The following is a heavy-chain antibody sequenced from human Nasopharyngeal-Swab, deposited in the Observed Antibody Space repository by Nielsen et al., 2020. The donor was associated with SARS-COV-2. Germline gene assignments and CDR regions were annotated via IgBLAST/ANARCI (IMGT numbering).Heavy chain of an antibody. CDR3: TRAQPDIVVVPAALLFDP. J-gene: IGHJ5*02. D-gene: IGHD2-2*01. CDR1: GFTFSSYD. Sequence: GESLKISCAASGFTFSSYDMHWVRQATGKGLEWVSAIGTAGDTYYPGSVKGRFTIYRENAKNSLYLQMNSLRAGDTAVYYCTRAQPDIVVVPAALLFDPWSQGTLVTVSS. CDR2: IGTAGDT. V-gene: IGHV3-13*04.